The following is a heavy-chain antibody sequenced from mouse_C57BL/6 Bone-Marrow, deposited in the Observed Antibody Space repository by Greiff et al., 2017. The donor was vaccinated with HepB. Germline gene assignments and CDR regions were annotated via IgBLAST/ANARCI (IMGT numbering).Heavy chain of an antibody. CDR2: IYPRSGNT. V-gene: IGHV1-81*01. CDR1: GYTFTSYG. CDR3: ARAGSTMITHYYAMDY. Sequence: QVQLKQSGAELVRPGASVKMSCKASGYTFTSYGISWVKQRTGQGLEWIGEIYPRSGNTYYNEKFKGKATLTADKSSSTAYMELRSLTSEDSAVYFCARAGSTMITHYYAMDYWGQGTSVTVSS. D-gene: IGHD2-4*01. J-gene: IGHJ4*01.